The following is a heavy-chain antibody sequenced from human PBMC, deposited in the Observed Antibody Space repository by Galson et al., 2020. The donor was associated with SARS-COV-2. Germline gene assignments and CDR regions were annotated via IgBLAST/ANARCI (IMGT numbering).Heavy chain of an antibody. D-gene: IGHD5-12*01. CDR2: VYYSGRT. V-gene: IGHV4-39*01. Sequence: SETLSLTCTVSGASISSVGYYWGWVRQPPGRGLEWIGSVYYSGRTYYNPSFKSRVIISVDLSRNQFSLKLNSMTPADTAVYYCSTISIGGFSGYVYDHWGHGTLVTVSS. CDR1: GASISSVGYY. J-gene: IGHJ5*02. CDR3: STISIGGFSGYVYDH.